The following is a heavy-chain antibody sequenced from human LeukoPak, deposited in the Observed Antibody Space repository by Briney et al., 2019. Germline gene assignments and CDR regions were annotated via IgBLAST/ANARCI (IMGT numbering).Heavy chain of an antibody. CDR2: INPNSGGT. J-gene: IGHJ5*02. CDR3: ARVDTVVVPTGITWFDP. Sequence: ASVKVSCKASGYTFTGYYIHWVRQAPGQGLEWMGWINPNSGGTNYAQKFQVRVTMSKDTSISTAYMELTRLRSDDTAVYYCARVDTVVVPTGITWFDPWGQGTLVTVSS. V-gene: IGHV1-2*02. D-gene: IGHD2-2*02. CDR1: GYTFTGYY.